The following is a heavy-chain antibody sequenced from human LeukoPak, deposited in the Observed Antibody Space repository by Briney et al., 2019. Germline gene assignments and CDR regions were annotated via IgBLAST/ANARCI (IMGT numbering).Heavy chain of an antibody. CDR1: GFTFSSYE. CDR2: ISSSGSTI. J-gene: IGHJ4*02. CDR3: AREKYQLYIGGHFDY. Sequence: PGGSLRLSCAASGFTFSSYEINWVRQAPGKGLEWVSYISSSGSTIYYADSVKGRFTISRDNAKNSMYLQMNSLRAEDTAVYYCAREKYQLYIGGHFDYWGQGTLVTVSS. D-gene: IGHD2-2*01. V-gene: IGHV3-48*03.